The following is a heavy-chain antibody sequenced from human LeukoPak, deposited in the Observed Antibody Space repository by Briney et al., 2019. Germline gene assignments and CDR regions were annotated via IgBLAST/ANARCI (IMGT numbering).Heavy chain of an antibody. D-gene: IGHD1-14*01. Sequence: PGGSLRLSCAASGFTFSNAWMSWVRQAPGEGLEWVGRIKSKTDGGTTDYAAPVKGRFTISRDDSKNTLYLQMNSLKTEDTAMYYCTTVRNSVSAGMDVWGQGTTVTVSS. CDR1: GFTFSNAW. CDR2: IKSKTDGGTT. CDR3: TTVRNSVSAGMDV. J-gene: IGHJ6*02. V-gene: IGHV3-15*01.